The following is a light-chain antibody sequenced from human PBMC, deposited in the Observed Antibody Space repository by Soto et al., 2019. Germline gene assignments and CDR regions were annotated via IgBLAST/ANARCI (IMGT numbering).Light chain of an antibody. CDR1: QSISSY. CDR3: QHYGTSPLT. V-gene: IGKV1-39*01. CDR2: AAS. J-gene: IGKJ3*01. Sequence: DIQMTQSPSSLSASVGDRVTITCRASQSISSYLNWYQQKPGKAPKLLIYAASSLQSGVPSRFSGSGSGTDFTLTISSLQPEDFAVYYCQHYGTSPLTFGPGTKVEIK.